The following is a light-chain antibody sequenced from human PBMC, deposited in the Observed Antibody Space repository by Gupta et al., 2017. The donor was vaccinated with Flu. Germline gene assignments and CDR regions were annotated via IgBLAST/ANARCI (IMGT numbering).Light chain of an antibody. V-gene: IGLV2-8*01. CDR1: NSDVGGYNF. CDR2: DVT. J-gene: IGLJ3*02. Sequence: SVTISCTGTNSDVGGYNFVSWYQHHPGKAHKLMIYDVTKRPSGVPDRFSDPKSGNTASLTVSGRQEEEEADYYSSAYAGNINRVFGGGTKLTVL. CDR3: SAYAGNINRV.